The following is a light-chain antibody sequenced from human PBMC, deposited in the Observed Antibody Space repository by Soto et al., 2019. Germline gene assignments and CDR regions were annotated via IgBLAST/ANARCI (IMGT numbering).Light chain of an antibody. CDR3: QSYDSSLSGWV. J-gene: IGLJ3*02. CDR2: GNS. CDR1: SSNIGAGYD. Sequence: QSVLTQPPSVSGAPGQRVTISCTGSSSNIGAGYDVHQYQQLPGTAPKLLIYGNSNRPSGVPDRFSGSKSRTSASLAITGLQAEDEADYYCQSYDSSLSGWVFGGGTKVTVL. V-gene: IGLV1-40*01.